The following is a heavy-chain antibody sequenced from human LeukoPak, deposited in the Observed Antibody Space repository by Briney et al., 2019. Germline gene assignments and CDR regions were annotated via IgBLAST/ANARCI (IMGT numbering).Heavy chain of an antibody. CDR1: GGSISSYY. CDR2: IYYSGST. J-gene: IGHJ6*02. D-gene: IGHD3-3*01. V-gene: IGHV4-59*01. CDR3: ARDFRSDYYYYGMDV. Sequence: SETLSLTCTVSGGSISSYYWSWIRQPPGKGLEWIGYIYYSGSTNYNPSLKSRVTISVDTSKNQFSLKLSSATAADTAVYYCARDFRSDYYYYGMDVWGQGTTVTVSS.